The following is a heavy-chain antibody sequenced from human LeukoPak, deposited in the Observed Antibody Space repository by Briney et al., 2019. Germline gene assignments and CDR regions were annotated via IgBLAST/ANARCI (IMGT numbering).Heavy chain of an antibody. D-gene: IGHD1-1*01. J-gene: IGHJ4*02. Sequence: GGSLRLSCAASGFTSSIYYMSWVRQAGGKGLEWVANIQQDGSEKYYVGSVKGRFTISRDNAENSLYLQMNSLRAEDTAVYYCARVQLGDYIDYWGQGTLVTVSS. CDR3: ARVQLGDYIDY. CDR2: IQQDGSEK. CDR1: GFTSSIYY. V-gene: IGHV3-7*04.